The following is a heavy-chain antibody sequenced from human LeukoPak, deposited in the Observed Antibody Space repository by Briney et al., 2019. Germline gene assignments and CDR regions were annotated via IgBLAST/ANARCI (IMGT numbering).Heavy chain of an antibody. CDR2: INSDGSST. CDR1: EFTFSSYW. CDR3: ARGPIAAAGTVGKNYYYYYMDV. J-gene: IGHJ6*03. V-gene: IGHV3-74*01. D-gene: IGHD6-13*01. Sequence: GGSLRLSCAASEFTFSSYWMHWVRQAPGKGLVWVSRINSDGSSTSYADSVKGRFTISRDNAKNTLYLQMNSLRAEDTAVYYCARGPIAAAGTVGKNYYYYYMDVWGRGTTVTVSS.